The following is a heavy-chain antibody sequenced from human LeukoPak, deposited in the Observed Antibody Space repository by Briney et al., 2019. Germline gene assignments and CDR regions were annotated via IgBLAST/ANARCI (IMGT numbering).Heavy chain of an antibody. V-gene: IGHV1-2*04. Sequence: ASVKVSCKASGYTFTGYYMHWVRQAPGQGLEWMGWINPNSGDTNYAQKFQGWVSMTRDTPISTAYMELSRLKSDDTAVYYCAREGGLAVAGTGYYYYGMDVWGQGTTVIVSS. CDR2: INPNSGDT. CDR3: AREGGLAVAGTGYYYYGMDV. D-gene: IGHD6-19*01. CDR1: GYTFTGYY. J-gene: IGHJ6*02.